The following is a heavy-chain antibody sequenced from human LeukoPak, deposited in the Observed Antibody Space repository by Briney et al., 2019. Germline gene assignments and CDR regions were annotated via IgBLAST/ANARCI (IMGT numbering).Heavy chain of an antibody. Sequence: ASVTLSCKASGYTFTGYYMHWVRQAPGQGLDWMGWINPNSGGTNYAQKFQGRVTMTRDTSISTGYMELSSLTSDDTAIYFCARELGRNAFDVWGQGTLDSVSS. CDR3: ARELGRNAFDV. CDR2: INPNSGGT. D-gene: IGHD3-10*01. J-gene: IGHJ3*01. CDR1: GYTFTGYY. V-gene: IGHV1-2*02.